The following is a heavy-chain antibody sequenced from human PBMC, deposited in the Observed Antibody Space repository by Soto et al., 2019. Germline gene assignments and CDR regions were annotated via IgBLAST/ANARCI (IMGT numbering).Heavy chain of an antibody. D-gene: IGHD2-15*01. CDR2: INGSSSTM. CDR3: ARGDRFRCSGDRCFSDGLFLS. V-gene: IGHV3-48*02. CDR1: GFTFAIHS. Sequence: EVQLVESGGGLVQRGGSLRLSCAASGFTFAIHSMNWVRQAPGKGLEGISYINGSSSTMYYADSVKGRFIISRDNADSSLYLQMNSLRDADTAVYYCARGDRFRCSGDRCFSDGLFLSWGQGTLVTVSS. J-gene: IGHJ4*02.